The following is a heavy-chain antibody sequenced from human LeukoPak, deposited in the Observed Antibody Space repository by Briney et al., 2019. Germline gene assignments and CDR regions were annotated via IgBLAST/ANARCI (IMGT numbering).Heavy chain of an antibody. CDR2: ISYDGSNK. CDR3: ARDAPITGTTDYFDY. Sequence: GRSLRLSCAASGFTFSSYAMHWVRQAPGKGLAWVAAISYDGSNKYYADSVKGRFTISRDNSKNTLYLQMNSLRAEDTAVYYCARDAPITGTTDYFDYWGQGTLVTVSS. J-gene: IGHJ4*02. CDR1: GFTFSSYA. D-gene: IGHD1-20*01. V-gene: IGHV3-30*04.